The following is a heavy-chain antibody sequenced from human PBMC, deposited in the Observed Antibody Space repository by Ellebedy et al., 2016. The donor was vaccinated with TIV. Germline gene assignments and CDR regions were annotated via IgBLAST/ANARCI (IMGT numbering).Heavy chain of an antibody. CDR3: AKEQGHGSGTPCDS. CDR1: GFTFTNFA. D-gene: IGHD3-10*01. Sequence: GGSLRLXXAASGFTFTNFAMSWVRQAPGKGLGWVSSLSGGGRSTYYADSVKGRFTISRDNSKNTLYLQMKALTAEDTAIYYCAKEQGHGSGTPCDSWGQGTLVTVSS. CDR2: LSGGGRST. V-gene: IGHV3-23*01. J-gene: IGHJ4*02.